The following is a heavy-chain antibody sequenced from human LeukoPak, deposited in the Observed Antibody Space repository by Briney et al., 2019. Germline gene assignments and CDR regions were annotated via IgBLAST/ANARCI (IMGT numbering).Heavy chain of an antibody. CDR1: GFTFTDHY. J-gene: IGHJ4*02. V-gene: IGHV1-2*02. CDR2: IGPHSTFT. Sequence: ASMKVSCKSSGFTFTDHYIHCVRQGPGQGLEWMGYIGPHSTFTSSPQEFQGRVTMTRDASMSTAYMELTRLTSDDTAVYYCAREGEGPLSKDFDYWGQGTLVTVSS. D-gene: IGHD2/OR15-2a*01. CDR3: AREGEGPLSKDFDY.